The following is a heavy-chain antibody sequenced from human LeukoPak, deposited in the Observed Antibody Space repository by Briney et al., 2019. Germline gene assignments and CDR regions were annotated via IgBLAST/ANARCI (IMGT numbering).Heavy chain of an antibody. Sequence: GGSLRLSCAASGFTSDDYGMHWVRQVPGKGLEWVAVISYDGSNKYYADSVKGRFTISRDNSKNTLYLQMNSLRAEDTTVYYCAKDRGSGYYGNFDYWGQGTLVTVSS. V-gene: IGHV3-30*18. CDR3: AKDRGSGYYGNFDY. CDR1: GFTSDDYG. CDR2: ISYDGSNK. D-gene: IGHD3-22*01. J-gene: IGHJ4*02.